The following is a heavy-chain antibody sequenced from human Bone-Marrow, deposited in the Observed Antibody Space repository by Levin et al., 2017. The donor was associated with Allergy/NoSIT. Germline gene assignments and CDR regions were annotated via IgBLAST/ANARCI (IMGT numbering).Heavy chain of an antibody. J-gene: IGHJ4*02. D-gene: IGHD3-10*01. CDR2: INHSGST. V-gene: IGHV4-34*01. CDR1: GGSFSGYY. Sequence: SETLSLTCAVYGGSFSGYYWSWIRQPPGKGLEWIGEINHSGSTNYNPSLKSRVTISVDTSKNQFSLKLSSVTAADTAVYYCARGGRFRETPPGYWGQGTLVTVSS. CDR3: ARGGRFRETPPGY.